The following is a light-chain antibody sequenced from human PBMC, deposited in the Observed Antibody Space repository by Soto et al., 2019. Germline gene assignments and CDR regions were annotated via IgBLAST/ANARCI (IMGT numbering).Light chain of an antibody. CDR3: QQYDSYCT. CDR2: KAS. CDR1: QTISSW. J-gene: IGKJ4*01. Sequence: DIQMTQSPSTLSGSVGDRVTITCRASQTISSWLAWYQQKPGKAPKLLIYKASTLKSGVPSRFSGSGSGTEFTLTISSLQPDDFATYYCQQYDSYCTFGGGTKVEIK. V-gene: IGKV1-5*03.